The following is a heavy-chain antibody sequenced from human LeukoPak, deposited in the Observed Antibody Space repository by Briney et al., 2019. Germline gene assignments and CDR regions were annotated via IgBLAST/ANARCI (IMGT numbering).Heavy chain of an antibody. CDR1: GFTFSNYA. J-gene: IGHJ6*03. V-gene: IGHV3-23*01. Sequence: QAGGSLRLSCAASGFTFSNYAMSWVRQAPGRGPEWVSAISSSGDRTYYADSVKGRFTISRDNAKNSLYLQMNSLRAEDTAVYYCARDPGYCSGGSCYYYYYYMDVWGKGTTVTVSS. D-gene: IGHD2-15*01. CDR2: ISSSGDRT. CDR3: ARDPGYCSGGSCYYYYYYMDV.